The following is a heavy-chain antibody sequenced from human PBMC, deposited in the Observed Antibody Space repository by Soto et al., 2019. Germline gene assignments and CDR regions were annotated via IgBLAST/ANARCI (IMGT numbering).Heavy chain of an antibody. D-gene: IGHD6-19*01. J-gene: IGHJ4*02. CDR1: GFSLSNARMG. CDR3: APLEEASIAVAVETDY. V-gene: IGHV2-26*01. Sequence: SGPTLVNPTETLTLTCTVSGFSLSNARMGVSWIRQPPGKALEWLAHIFSNDEKSYSTSLKSRLTISKDTSKSQVVLTMTNMDPVDTATYYCAPLEEASIAVAVETDYWGQGTLVTVSS. CDR2: IFSNDEK.